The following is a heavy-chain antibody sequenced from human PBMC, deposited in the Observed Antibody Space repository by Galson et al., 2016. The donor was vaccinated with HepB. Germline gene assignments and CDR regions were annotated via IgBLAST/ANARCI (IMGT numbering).Heavy chain of an antibody. Sequence: SLRLSCAASEFAFGNYWMAWVRQAPGKGLQWVADINQGGSLTYYVDSVRGRFTISRDNAQNSLYLQMNSLSAEDTAVYYCARDLGHTNGWTGTWFDPWGQGTLVTVSS. J-gene: IGHJ5*02. CDR3: ARDLGHTNGWTGTWFDP. CDR2: INQGGSLT. CDR1: EFAFGNYW. D-gene: IGHD3/OR15-3a*01. V-gene: IGHV3-7*01.